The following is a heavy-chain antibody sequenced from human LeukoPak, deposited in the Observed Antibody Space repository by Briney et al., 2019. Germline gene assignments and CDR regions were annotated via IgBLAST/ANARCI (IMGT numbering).Heavy chain of an antibody. V-gene: IGHV2-70*01. J-gene: IGHJ4*02. Sequence: ESGPTLLNPTQTLTLTCTFSGFSLSTSGMCVSWIRQPPGKALEWLALIDWDDDKYYTTSPKTRLTISKDTSKNQVVLTMTNMDPVDTATYYCARINYYGSGSYSHHFDYWGRGTLVTVSS. CDR2: IDWDDDK. CDR3: ARINYYGSGSYSHHFDY. D-gene: IGHD3-10*01. CDR1: GFSLSTSGMC.